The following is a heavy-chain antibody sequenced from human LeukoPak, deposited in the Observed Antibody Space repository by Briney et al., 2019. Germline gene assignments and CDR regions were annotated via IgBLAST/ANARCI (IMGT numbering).Heavy chain of an antibody. CDR1: GFAFSSYA. V-gene: IGHV3-30-3*01. Sequence: PGGSLRLSCAASGFAFSSYAMHWVRQAPGKGLEWVAVISYDGSNKYYADSVKGRFTISRDNSKNTLYLQMNSLRAEDTAVYYCARGSRMDAFDIWGQGTMVTVSS. CDR3: ARGSRMDAFDI. CDR2: ISYDGSNK. J-gene: IGHJ3*02.